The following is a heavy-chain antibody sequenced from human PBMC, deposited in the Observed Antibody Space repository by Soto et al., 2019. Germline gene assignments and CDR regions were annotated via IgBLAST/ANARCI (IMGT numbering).Heavy chain of an antibody. D-gene: IGHD1-26*01. V-gene: IGHV1-18*01. Sequence: QVQLVQSGAEVKKPGASVKVSCKASGYTFNNYGITWVRQAPGQGLEWMGWISADNGYTKFAQKFQGRLTMTTDTSTSTAYMDPRSLRSDDTALYYCARSRGGSLPQGFDYWGQGTLVTVSS. J-gene: IGHJ4*02. CDR1: GYTFNNYG. CDR2: ISADNGYT. CDR3: ARSRGGSLPQGFDY.